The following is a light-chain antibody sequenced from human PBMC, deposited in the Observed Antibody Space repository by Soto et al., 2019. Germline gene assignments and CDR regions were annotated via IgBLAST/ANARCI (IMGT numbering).Light chain of an antibody. Sequence: EIVLTQSPGTLSLSPGERATLSCRASQIIRSTFLAWYQQKPGQAPRLLIHGVSNRATGIPDRFSGSGSGTDFTLIIGRLEPEDFAVYYCQQYDGSPETFGQGTKVEIK. V-gene: IGKV3-20*01. CDR1: QIIRSTF. J-gene: IGKJ1*01. CDR2: GVS. CDR3: QQYDGSPET.